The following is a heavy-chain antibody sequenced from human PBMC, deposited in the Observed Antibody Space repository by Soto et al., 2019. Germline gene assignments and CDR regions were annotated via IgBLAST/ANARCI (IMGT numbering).Heavy chain of an antibody. V-gene: IGHV4-39*01. CDR2: IYYSGST. Sequence: QLQLQESGPGLVKPSETLSLTCTVSGGSISSSSYYWGWIRQPPGKGLEWIGSIYYSGSTYYNPSVMSRVTISVDTSKNQFSLKLSSVTAADTAVYYCARRLYYDSSGFEGGGMDVWGQGTTVTVSS. CDR1: GGSISSSSYY. CDR3: ARRLYYDSSGFEGGGMDV. D-gene: IGHD3-22*01. J-gene: IGHJ6*02.